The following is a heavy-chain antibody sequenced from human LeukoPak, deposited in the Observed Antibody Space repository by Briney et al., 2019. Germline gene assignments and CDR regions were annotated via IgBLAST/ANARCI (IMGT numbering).Heavy chain of an antibody. V-gene: IGHV3-11*01. D-gene: IGHD2/OR15-2a*01. CDR3: AREVVIFPDYYYYGMDV. Sequence: GGSLRLSCAAFGFPFGDYYMTWIRQAPGKGLEWISYISRSGDTLYYADSVEGRFTISRDNAKNSLFLQMNSLRADDTAVYYCAREVVIFPDYYYYGMDVWGQGTTVTVSS. CDR1: GFPFGDYY. J-gene: IGHJ6*02. CDR2: ISRSGDTL.